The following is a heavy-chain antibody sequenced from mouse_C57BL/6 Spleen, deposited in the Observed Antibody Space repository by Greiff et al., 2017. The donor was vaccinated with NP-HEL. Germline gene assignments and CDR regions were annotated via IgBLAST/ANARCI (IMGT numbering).Heavy chain of an antibody. J-gene: IGHJ4*01. CDR2: IDPSDSYT. CDR3: ARWDEYEGAMDY. Sequence: QVQLQQPGAELVMPGASVKLSCKASGYTFTSYWMHWVKQRPGQGLEWIGEIDPSDSYTNYNQKFKGKSTLTVDKSSSTAYMQLSSLTSEDSAVYYCARWDEYEGAMDYWGQGTSVTVSS. D-gene: IGHD2-4*01. V-gene: IGHV1-69*01. CDR1: GYTFTSYW.